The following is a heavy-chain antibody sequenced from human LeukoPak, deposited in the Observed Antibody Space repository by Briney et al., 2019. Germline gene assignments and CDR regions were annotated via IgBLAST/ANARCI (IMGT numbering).Heavy chain of an antibody. V-gene: IGHV3-15*01. CDR1: GFTFGDYA. Sequence: PGGSLRLSCTASGFTFGDYAMSWVRQAPGNGLEWVGRIKGKVDGGTIDYAAPVKGRFTISRDDSKTTLYLQMNSLKTEDTAVYYCSGFISGYHRWGQGTLVTVSS. CDR2: IKGKVDGGTI. CDR3: SGFISGYHR. D-gene: IGHD3-22*01. J-gene: IGHJ4*02.